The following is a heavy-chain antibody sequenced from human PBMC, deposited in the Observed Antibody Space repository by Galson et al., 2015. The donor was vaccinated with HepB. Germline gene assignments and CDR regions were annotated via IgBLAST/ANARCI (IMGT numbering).Heavy chain of an antibody. CDR3: ARDVSEGSHENAVSMPDASDN. CDR1: GYTFTTYY. V-gene: IGHV1-46*01. Sequence: SLKVSCKASGYTFTTYYLHWVRQAPGQGFEWMGIINPSGGRTTYAQKFQGRLSMTTDTSTNTIYMELSSLRSEDTAIYFCARDVSEGSHENAVSMPDASDNWGQGTLITVSS. D-gene: IGHD4-11*01. J-gene: IGHJ4*02. CDR2: INPSGGRT.